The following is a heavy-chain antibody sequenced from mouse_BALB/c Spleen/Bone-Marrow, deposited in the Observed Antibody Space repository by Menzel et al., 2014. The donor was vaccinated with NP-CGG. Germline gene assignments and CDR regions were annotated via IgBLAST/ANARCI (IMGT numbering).Heavy chain of an antibody. V-gene: IGHV2-6-1*01. CDR2: IWSDGST. CDR1: GFSLTSYG. J-gene: IGHJ4*01. Sequence: VKLVESGPGLVAPSQSLSITCTISGFSLTSYGVHWVRQPPGKGLEWLVVIWSDGSTTYNSALKSRMSISKDNSKSQVFLKMDSLQTDDTAMYYCARRGSFYAMDYWDQRASVTVSS. CDR3: ARRGSFYAMDY.